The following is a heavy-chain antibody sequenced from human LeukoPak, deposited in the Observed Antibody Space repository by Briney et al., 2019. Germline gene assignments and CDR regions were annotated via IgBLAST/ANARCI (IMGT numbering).Heavy chain of an antibody. D-gene: IGHD2-21*02. CDR2: IIPIFGTA. J-gene: IGHJ6*03. CDR3: ARDSGYCGGDCYHYYYYYMDV. Sequence: GASVKVSCKASGGTFSSYAISWVRQAPGQGLEWMGRIIPIFGTANYAQKFQGRVTITTDESTSTAYMELSSLRSEDTAVYYCARDSGYCGGDCYHYYYYYMDVWGKGTTVTVSS. CDR1: GGTFSSYA. V-gene: IGHV1-69*05.